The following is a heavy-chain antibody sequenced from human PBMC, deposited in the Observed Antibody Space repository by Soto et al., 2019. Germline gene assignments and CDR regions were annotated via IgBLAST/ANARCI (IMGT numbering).Heavy chain of an antibody. D-gene: IGHD3-22*01. CDR1: GFTFSSYG. J-gene: IGHJ5*02. V-gene: IGHV3-33*01. Sequence: GGSLRLSCAASGFTFSSYGMHWVRQAPGKGLEWVAVIWYDGSNKYYADSVKGRFTISRDNSKNTLYLQMNSLRAEDTAVYYCARGIGGTESTMIDPWGQGTLVTVSS. CDR3: ARGIGGTESTMIDP. CDR2: IWYDGSNK.